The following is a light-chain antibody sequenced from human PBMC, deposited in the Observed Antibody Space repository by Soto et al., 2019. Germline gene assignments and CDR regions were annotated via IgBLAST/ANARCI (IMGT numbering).Light chain of an antibody. J-gene: IGKJ2*01. Sequence: EIVMTQSPATLSVSPGERATLSCRASQSVSSNLAWYQQKPGQAPRLLIYGASTRATGIPARFSGSGSGTEFTLTISSLQSADFAVYYWQQYNNWGGAMYTFGQGTKLEIK. V-gene: IGKV3-15*01. CDR3: QQYNNWGGAMYT. CDR2: GAS. CDR1: QSVSSN.